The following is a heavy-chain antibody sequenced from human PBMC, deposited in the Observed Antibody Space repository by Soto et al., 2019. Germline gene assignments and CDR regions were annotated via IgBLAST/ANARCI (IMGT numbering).Heavy chain of an antibody. J-gene: IGHJ6*02. V-gene: IGHV3-49*03. CDR2: IRSKAYGGTT. CDR3: TRDLLGYYYYGMDV. Sequence: GGSLRLSCTASGFTFGDYAMSWFRQAPGKGLEWVVFIRSKAYGGTTECAASVKGRFTISRDDSKSIAYLQMNSLQTEDTAVYYCTRDLLGYYYYGMDVWGQGTTVTVSS. D-gene: IGHD7-27*01. CDR1: GFTFGDYA.